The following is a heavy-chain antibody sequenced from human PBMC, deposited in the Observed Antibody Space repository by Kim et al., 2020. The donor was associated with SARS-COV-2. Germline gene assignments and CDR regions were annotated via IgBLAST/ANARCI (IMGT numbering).Heavy chain of an antibody. CDR1: AGSISSFY. D-gene: IGHD3-10*01. V-gene: IGHV4-59*13. J-gene: IGHJ4*02. CDR2: LYYSGST. Sequence: SETLSLTCTVSAGSISSFYWNWIRQPPGKGLEWIGYLYYSGSTNYNPSLKSRVTISVDSSKNHLSLKLSSVTAADTAVYYCARSLFGSEIWAFDYWGQGALVTVSS. CDR3: ARSLFGSEIWAFDY.